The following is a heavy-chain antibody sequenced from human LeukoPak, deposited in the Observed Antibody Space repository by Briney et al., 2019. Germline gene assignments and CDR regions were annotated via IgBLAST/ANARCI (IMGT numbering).Heavy chain of an antibody. CDR2: ISGSGGST. V-gene: IGHV3-23*01. D-gene: IGHD3-16*02. CDR3: AKASVGPGTGVIVPDY. CDR1: GFTFSSYA. J-gene: IGHJ4*02. Sequence: GGSLRLSCAASGFTFSSYAMSWVRQAPGKGLEWVSAISGSGGSTYYADSVKGRFTISRDNSKNTLNPQMNSLRAEDTAVYYCAKASVGPGTGVIVPDYWGQGTLVTVSS.